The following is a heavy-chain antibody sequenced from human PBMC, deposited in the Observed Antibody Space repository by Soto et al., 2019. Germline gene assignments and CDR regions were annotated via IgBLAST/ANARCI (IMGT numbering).Heavy chain of an antibody. CDR3: ARSLHWGGFDI. CDR2: ISSGGNTI. J-gene: IGHJ3*02. CDR1: GFTFSDY. Sequence: QVQLVESGGGLVKPGGSLRLSCAASGFTFSDYMTWIRQTPGKGLEWLSYISSGGNTIYYTDSVKGRFTIYRDNSKKSLFLQMNSLRAEDTAVYYCARSLHWGGFDIWGQGTVVTVSS. D-gene: IGHD2-21*01. V-gene: IGHV3-11*01.